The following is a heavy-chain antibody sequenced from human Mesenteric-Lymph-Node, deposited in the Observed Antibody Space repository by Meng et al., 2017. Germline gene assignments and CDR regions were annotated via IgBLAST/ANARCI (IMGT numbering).Heavy chain of an antibody. CDR2: INPNSGGT. CDR1: GGTFSSYA. V-gene: IGHV1-2*06. Sequence: ASVKVSCKASGGTFSSYAISWVRQAPGQGLEWMGRINPNSGGTNYAQKFQGRVTMTRDTSISAAYMGLSRLKSDDTAVYYCARDFGDYSGYDLDYWGQGTLVTVSS. D-gene: IGHD5-12*01. CDR3: ARDFGDYSGYDLDY. J-gene: IGHJ4*02.